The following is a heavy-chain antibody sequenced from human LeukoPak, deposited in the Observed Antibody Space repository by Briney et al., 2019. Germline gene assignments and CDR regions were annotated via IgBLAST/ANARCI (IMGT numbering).Heavy chain of an antibody. J-gene: IGHJ6*03. CDR3: ARVLRYCSDGNCYSGGLGYMDV. CDR2: ISSSSSYI. CDR1: GFTFSSYS. D-gene: IGHD2-15*01. Sequence: PGGSLRLSCAASGFTFSSYSMNWVRQAPGKGLEWVSSISSSSSYIYYADSVKGRFTISRDNAKNSLYLQMNSLRAEDTAVYYCARVLRYCSDGNCYSGGLGYMDVWGKGTTVTISS. V-gene: IGHV3-21*04.